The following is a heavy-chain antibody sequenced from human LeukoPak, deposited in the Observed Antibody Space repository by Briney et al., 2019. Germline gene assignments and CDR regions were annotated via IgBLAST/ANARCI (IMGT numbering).Heavy chain of an antibody. D-gene: IGHD2-2*02. V-gene: IGHV4-61*02. J-gene: IGHJ5*02. CDR3: ARHVKIPNWFDP. CDR2: IYTRGST. Sequence: SETLSLTCTVSGDSISSGSSYWSWIRQPAGEGLEWIGRIYTRGSTSYNPSLESRVTISLDTSKNQFSLKLSSVTAADTAVYYCARHVKIPNWFDPWGQGTLVTVSS. CDR1: GDSISSGSSY.